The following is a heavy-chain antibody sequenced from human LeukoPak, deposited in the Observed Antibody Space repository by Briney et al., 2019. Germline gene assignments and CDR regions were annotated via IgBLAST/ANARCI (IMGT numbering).Heavy chain of an antibody. J-gene: IGHJ4*02. V-gene: IGHV3-23*01. CDR3: AKAPTSGVIKYYFDY. CDR1: GFTFDDYA. CDR2: ISGSGGST. Sequence: GGSLRLSCAASGFTFDDYAMHWVRQAPGKGLEWVSGISGSGGSTYYADSVKGRFTISRDNSKNTLYLQMNSLRAEDTAVYYCAKAPTSGVIKYYFDYWGQGTLVTVSS. D-gene: IGHD3-16*01.